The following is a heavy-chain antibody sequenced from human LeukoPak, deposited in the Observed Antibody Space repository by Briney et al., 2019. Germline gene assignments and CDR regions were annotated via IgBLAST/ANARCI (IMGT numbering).Heavy chain of an antibody. CDR3: ASGDCSGGSCYGDYFDY. Sequence: GGSLRLSCAASGFTFSSYSMNWVRQAPGKGLEWVSSISSSSGYIYYADSVKGRFTISRDNAKNSLYLQMNSLRAEDTAVYYCASGDCSGGSCYGDYFDYWGQGTLVTVSS. J-gene: IGHJ4*02. CDR2: ISSSSGYI. CDR1: GFTFSSYS. D-gene: IGHD2-15*01. V-gene: IGHV3-21*01.